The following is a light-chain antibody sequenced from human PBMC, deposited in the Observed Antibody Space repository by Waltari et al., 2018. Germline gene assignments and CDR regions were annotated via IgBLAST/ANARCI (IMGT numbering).Light chain of an antibody. CDR2: GTS. Sequence: EIVLTQSPGTLSLSPGERATLSCRASQSLSRSFLAWYQPRPGQAPRLLIHGTSTRATGIPDRFSGSGSATDFTLTINRLEPEDFAVYYCQHYGDSTRTFGQGTKLEIK. V-gene: IGKV3-20*01. J-gene: IGKJ2*01. CDR1: QSLSRSF. CDR3: QHYGDSTRT.